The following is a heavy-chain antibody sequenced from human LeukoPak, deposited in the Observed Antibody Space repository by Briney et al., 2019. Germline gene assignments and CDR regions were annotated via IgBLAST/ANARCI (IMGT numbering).Heavy chain of an antibody. CDR1: GFTFSSYS. Sequence: GGSLRLSCAASGFTFSSYSMNWVRQAPGKGLEWVSAISGSGGSTYYADSVKGRFTISRDNSKNTLYLQMNSLRAEDTAVYYCAKGYYDFWSGPSAYWGQGTLVTVSS. D-gene: IGHD3-3*01. CDR3: AKGYYDFWSGPSAY. V-gene: IGHV3-23*01. J-gene: IGHJ4*02. CDR2: ISGSGGST.